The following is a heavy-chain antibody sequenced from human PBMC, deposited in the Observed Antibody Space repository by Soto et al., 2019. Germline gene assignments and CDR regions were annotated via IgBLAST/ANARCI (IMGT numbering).Heavy chain of an antibody. CDR1: GGSFSGYY. D-gene: IGHD2-15*01. CDR3: ARGLFCSGGSCYFDWFDP. Sequence: QVQLQQWGAGLLKPSETLSLTCAVYGGSFSGYYWSWIRQPPGKGLEWIGEINHSGSTNYNPSLKSRVTRSVDTSKNQFSLKLSSVTAADTAVYYCARGLFCSGGSCYFDWFDPWGQGTLVTVSS. J-gene: IGHJ5*02. CDR2: INHSGST. V-gene: IGHV4-34*01.